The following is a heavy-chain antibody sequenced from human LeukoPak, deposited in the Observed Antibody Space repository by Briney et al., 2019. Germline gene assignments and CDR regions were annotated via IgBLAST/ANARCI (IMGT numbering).Heavy chain of an antibody. CDR2: ISWNSGSI. J-gene: IGHJ5*02. D-gene: IGHD6-6*01. CDR3: AKDSS. Sequence: GGSLRLPCAASGFTFDDYAMHWVRQAPGKGLEWVSGISWNSGSIGYADSVKGRFTISRDNAKNSLYLQMNSLRAEDTALYYCAKDSSWGQGTLVTVSS. CDR1: GFTFDDYA. V-gene: IGHV3-9*01.